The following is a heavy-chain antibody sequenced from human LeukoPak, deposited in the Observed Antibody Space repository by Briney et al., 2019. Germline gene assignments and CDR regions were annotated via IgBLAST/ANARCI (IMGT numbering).Heavy chain of an antibody. J-gene: IGHJ4*02. D-gene: IGHD1-26*01. CDR1: GFTFSSYS. CDR2: ISSSSSYI. CDR3: ARPSLNTGSYFDY. Sequence: GGSLRLSCAASGFTFSSYSMNWVRQAPGKGLEWVSSISSSSSYIYYADSVKGRFTISRDNAKNSLYLQMNSLRAEDTAVYYCARPSLNTGSYFDYWGQGILVSVSS. V-gene: IGHV3-21*06.